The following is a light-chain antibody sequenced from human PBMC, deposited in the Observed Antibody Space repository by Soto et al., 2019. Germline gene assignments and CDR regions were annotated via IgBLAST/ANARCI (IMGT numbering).Light chain of an antibody. J-gene: IGKJ2*01. Sequence: DIQMTQSPSTLSASVGDTVTITCRASQSLSYWLAWYQQKPGQDPKLLIHKASTLESGVPSRFSGSGSATAFTLTISSLQPDDFATFYCQQYDRFPYTFGQGTKLEIK. CDR2: KAS. V-gene: IGKV1-5*03. CDR3: QQYDRFPYT. CDR1: QSLSYW.